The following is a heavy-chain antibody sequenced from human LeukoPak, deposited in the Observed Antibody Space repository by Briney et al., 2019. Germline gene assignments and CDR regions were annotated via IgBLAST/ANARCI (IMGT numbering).Heavy chain of an antibody. V-gene: IGHV3-30*04. CDR1: GFTFSSYA. CDR2: ISYDGSNK. CDR3: AREAKQWLVAIDY. D-gene: IGHD6-19*01. J-gene: IGHJ4*02. Sequence: GSLRLSCAASGFTFSSYAMHWVRQAPGKGLEWVAVISYDGSNKYYADSVKGRFTISRDNSKNTLYLQMNSLRAEDTAVYYCAREAKQWLVAIDYWGQGTLVTVSS.